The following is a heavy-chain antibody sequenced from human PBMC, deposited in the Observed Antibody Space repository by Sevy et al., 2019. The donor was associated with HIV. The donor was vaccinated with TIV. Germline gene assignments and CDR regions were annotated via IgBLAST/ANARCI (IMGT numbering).Heavy chain of an antibody. Sequence: GGSLRLSCAASGFTFTYAWMTWVRQTPGKGLEWIGRIKSKADGGTIDYAAPVKGRFTISRDDSKNTLYLQMNNLKTDDTAVYYCSTDPIIVLLVTDGMDVWGQGTTVTVSS. CDR3: STDPIIVLLVTDGMDV. J-gene: IGHJ6*02. V-gene: IGHV3-15*01. D-gene: IGHD2-8*01. CDR1: GFTFTYAW. CDR2: IKSKADGGTI.